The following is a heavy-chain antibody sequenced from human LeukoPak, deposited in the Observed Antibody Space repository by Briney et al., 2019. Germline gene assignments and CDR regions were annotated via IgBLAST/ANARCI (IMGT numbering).Heavy chain of an antibody. J-gene: IGHJ4*02. CDR3: AREVVAAPGTVDY. D-gene: IGHD6-13*01. CDR1: GDSISGFH. V-gene: IGHV4-59*01. CDR2: IYYSGST. Sequence: SETLSLTCTVSGDSISGFHWSWIRQPPGKGLEWIGYIYYSGSTNYNPSLKSRVTIPVDTSKNQFSLKLTSVTAADTAVYYCAREVVAAPGTVDYWGQGTLVTVSS.